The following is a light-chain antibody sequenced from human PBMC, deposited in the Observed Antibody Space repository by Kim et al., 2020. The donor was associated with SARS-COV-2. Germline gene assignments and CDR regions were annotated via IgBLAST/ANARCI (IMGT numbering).Light chain of an antibody. Sequence: DIQMTQSPSSLSASVGDRVTITCRASQSISSYLNWYQQKPGKAPKLLIYTASNLQSGVPSRFSGSGSVTDFTLTISSLQPEDFATYYCQQGYSTPYTFGQGTKLEI. J-gene: IGKJ2*01. CDR2: TAS. CDR1: QSISSY. V-gene: IGKV1-39*01. CDR3: QQGYSTPYT.